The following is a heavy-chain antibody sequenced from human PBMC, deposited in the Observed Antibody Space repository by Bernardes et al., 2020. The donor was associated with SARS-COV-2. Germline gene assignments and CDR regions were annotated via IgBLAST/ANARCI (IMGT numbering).Heavy chain of an antibody. Sequence: VGSLRLSCAASGFTFNTYIMNWVRQAPGKGLEWVSSIDSSRNYIYYADSVKGRFTISRDNAKNSLFLQMNSLRAEDTAVYYCARDQRLIVYAREDYYYAMDVWSQGTTVTVAS. CDR1: GFTFNTYI. V-gene: IGHV3-21*01. J-gene: IGHJ6*02. D-gene: IGHD2-8*01. CDR3: ARDQRLIVYAREDYYYAMDV. CDR2: IDSSRNYI.